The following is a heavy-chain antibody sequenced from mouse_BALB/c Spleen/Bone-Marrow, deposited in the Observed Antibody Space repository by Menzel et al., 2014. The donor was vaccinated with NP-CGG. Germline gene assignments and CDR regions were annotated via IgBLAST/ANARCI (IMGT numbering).Heavy chain of an antibody. CDR3: TRSRRAMDY. CDR2: INPSNGGT. Sequence: QVQLQQSGAELVKPGASVKLSCKASGYTFTSYYMYWVKQRPGQGLEWIGEINPSNGGTNFNEKFKSKATLTVDKSSSTAYMQLSSPTSEDSAVYYCTRSRRAMDYWGQGTSVTVSS. J-gene: IGHJ4*01. V-gene: IGHV1S81*02. CDR1: GYTFTSYY.